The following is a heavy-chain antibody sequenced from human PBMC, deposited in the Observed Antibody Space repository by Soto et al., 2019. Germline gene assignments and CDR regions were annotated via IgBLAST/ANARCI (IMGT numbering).Heavy chain of an antibody. CDR2: IYSGGST. CDR1: GFTVSSNY. Sequence: GGSLRLSCAASGFTVSSNYMSWVRQAPGKGLEWVSVIYSGGSTYYADSVKGRFTISRHNSKNTPYLQMNSLRAEDTAVYYCARVAYDILTGYYSPDYYYYMDVWGKGTTVTVSS. D-gene: IGHD3-9*01. J-gene: IGHJ6*03. CDR3: ARVAYDILTGYYSPDYYYYMDV. V-gene: IGHV3-53*04.